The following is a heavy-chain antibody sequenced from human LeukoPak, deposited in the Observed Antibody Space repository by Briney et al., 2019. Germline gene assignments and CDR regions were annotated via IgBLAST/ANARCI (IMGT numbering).Heavy chain of an antibody. Sequence: PGGSLRLSCVASGFTFSSYAMSWVRQAPGKGLEWVSVISSSGDSTYYADSVKGRFTFSRDNSKNTLYLQMNSLRAEDTAVYYCAKTYNWNYDYWGQGTLVTVSS. CDR2: ISSSGDST. CDR1: GFTFSSYA. CDR3: AKTYNWNYDY. D-gene: IGHD1-7*01. J-gene: IGHJ4*02. V-gene: IGHV3-23*01.